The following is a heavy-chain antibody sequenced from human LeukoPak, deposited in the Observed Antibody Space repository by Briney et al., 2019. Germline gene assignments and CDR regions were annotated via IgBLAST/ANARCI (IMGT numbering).Heavy chain of an antibody. J-gene: IGHJ3*02. Sequence: GGSLRLSCAASGFTFSSYAMSWVRQAPGKGLEWVSGISGSAGRTYYADSVKGRFTISRDNSKNTLFLQMNSLRAEDTAVYYCASRNQYCGGDCFWAFDIWGQGTMVTVSS. V-gene: IGHV3-23*01. CDR3: ASRNQYCGGDCFWAFDI. CDR1: GFTFSSYA. CDR2: ISGSAGRT. D-gene: IGHD2-21*02.